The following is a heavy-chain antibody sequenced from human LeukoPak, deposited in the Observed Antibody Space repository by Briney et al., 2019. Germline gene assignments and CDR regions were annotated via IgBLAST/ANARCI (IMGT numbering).Heavy chain of an antibody. CDR1: GFTFSSYW. Sequence: GGSLRLSCAASGFTFSSYWMHWVRQAPGKGLVWVSHIKTDGRNTNYADSVKGRFTISRDNAKNSLYLQMNSLRAEDTAVYYCARRGATSRYYYGMDVWGQGTTVTVSS. D-gene: IGHD1-26*01. V-gene: IGHV3-74*01. CDR3: ARRGATSRYYYGMDV. J-gene: IGHJ6*02. CDR2: IKTDGRNT.